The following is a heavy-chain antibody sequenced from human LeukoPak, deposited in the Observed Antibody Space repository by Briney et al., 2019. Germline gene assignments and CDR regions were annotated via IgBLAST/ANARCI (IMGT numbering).Heavy chain of an antibody. CDR1: GYSISSGYY. Sequence: KSSETLSLTCAVSGYSISSGYYWGWIRQPPGKGLEWIGSIYTSGSTNYNPSLKSRVTMSVDTSKNQFSLKLSSVTAADTAVYYCARGPASLWPIDYWGQGTLVTVSS. CDR3: ARGPASLWPIDY. V-gene: IGHV4-38-2*01. D-gene: IGHD2/OR15-2a*01. J-gene: IGHJ4*02. CDR2: IYTSGST.